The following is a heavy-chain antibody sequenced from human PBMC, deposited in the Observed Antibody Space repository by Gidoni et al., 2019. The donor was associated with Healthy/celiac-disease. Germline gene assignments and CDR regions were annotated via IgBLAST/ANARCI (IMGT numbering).Heavy chain of an antibody. CDR2: IYYSGST. CDR3: ARLDIAVAGTSFDY. D-gene: IGHD6-19*01. V-gene: IGHV4-39*01. CDR1: GGSISSSSYY. J-gene: IGHJ4*02. Sequence: QLQLQESGPGLVKPSETLSLTCTVSGGSISSSSYYWGWIRQPPGKGLEWIGSIYYSGSTYYNPSLKSRVTISVDTSKNQFSLKLSSVTAADTAVYYCARLDIAVAGTSFDYWGQGTLVTVSS.